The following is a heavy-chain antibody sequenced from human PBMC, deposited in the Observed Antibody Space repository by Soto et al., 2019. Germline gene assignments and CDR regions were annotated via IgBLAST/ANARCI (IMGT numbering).Heavy chain of an antibody. CDR2: IDQSGGT. Sequence: PSETLSLTCAVVGDSLRGQSWNWIRQSPGKGLEWIGEIDQSGGTNYNPSLKSRAIISDDTSKNQFSLTLTSVTAADTAVYYCARDDRYGWAGESFDVWGKGTTVTVSS. CDR3: ARDDRYGWAGESFDV. D-gene: IGHD3-16*02. V-gene: IGHV4-34*01. CDR1: GDSLRGQS. J-gene: IGHJ6*04.